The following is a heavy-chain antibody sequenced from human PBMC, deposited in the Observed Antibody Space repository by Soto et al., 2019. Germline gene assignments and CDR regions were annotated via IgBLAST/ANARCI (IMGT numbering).Heavy chain of an antibody. V-gene: IGHV4-59*01. J-gene: IGHJ3*02. CDR2: LYYTGST. D-gene: IGHD1-26*01. CDR1: GASISSYY. CDR3: ARCSGSSQCTTFDI. Sequence: QVQLQESGPGLVKPSETLSLTCTVSGASISSYYWSWIRQPPGKGLEWIGYLYYTGSTNYNPSLKSRVTISVDTSKNHFSLNLNCVTAADTAVYYCARCSGSSQCTTFDIWGQGTMVTVSS.